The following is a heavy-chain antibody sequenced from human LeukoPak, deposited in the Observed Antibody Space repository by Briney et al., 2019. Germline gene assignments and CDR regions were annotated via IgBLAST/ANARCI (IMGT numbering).Heavy chain of an antibody. CDR3: ASTATYDFWSDSDAFDI. Sequence: ASVKVSCKASGYTFTGYYMHWVRQAPGQGLEWMGWINPNSGGTNYAQKFQGRVTMTRDTSISTAYMELSRLRSDDTAVYYCASTATYDFWSDSDAFDIWGQGTMVTVSS. CDR2: INPNSGGT. CDR1: GYTFTGYY. D-gene: IGHD3-3*01. V-gene: IGHV1-2*02. J-gene: IGHJ3*02.